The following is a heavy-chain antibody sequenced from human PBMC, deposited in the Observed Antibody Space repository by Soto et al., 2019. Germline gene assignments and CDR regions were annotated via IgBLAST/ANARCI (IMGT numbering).Heavy chain of an antibody. D-gene: IGHD3-10*01. CDR1: GYTFNEYY. V-gene: IGHV1-2*02. Sequence: QVQLVQSGAEVKKPGASVKVSCKTSGYTFNEYYIHWMRQVPGQGPEWMGWINPNSGGTKFAKKFKGGITMTSDPSISTAYMELSRLRSDDTAVYYCARRLGGGGDYFYGMDVWGQGTAVTVSS. CDR2: INPNSGGT. CDR3: ARRLGGGGDYFYGMDV. J-gene: IGHJ6*02.